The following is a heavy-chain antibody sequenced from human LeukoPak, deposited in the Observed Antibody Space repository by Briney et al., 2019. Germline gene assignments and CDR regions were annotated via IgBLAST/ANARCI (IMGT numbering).Heavy chain of an antibody. CDR1: GFTFSSYW. CDR3: AKDSQRNYDFWSVLYFDY. J-gene: IGHJ4*02. CDR2: ISGSGGHT. Sequence: GGSLRLSCAASGFTFSSYWMSWVRQAPGKGLEWVSAISGSGGHTYYADSVKGRFTISRDNSKNTLYLQMNSLRAEDTAVYYCAKDSQRNYDFWSVLYFDYWGQGTLVTVSS. V-gene: IGHV3-23*01. D-gene: IGHD3-3*01.